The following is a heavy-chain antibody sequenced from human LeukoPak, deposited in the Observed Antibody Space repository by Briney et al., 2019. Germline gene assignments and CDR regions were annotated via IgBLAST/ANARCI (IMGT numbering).Heavy chain of an antibody. V-gene: IGHV1-2*02. CDR3: ARFPSYYYDSSGSGLDY. D-gene: IGHD3-22*01. J-gene: IGHJ4*02. Sequence: ASVKVSCKASGYTFTGYYMHWVRQAPRQGLEWMGWINPNSGGTNYAQKFQGRVTMTRDTSISTAYMELSRLRSDDTAVYYCARFPSYYYDSSGSGLDYWGQGTLVTVSS. CDR2: INPNSGGT. CDR1: GYTFTGYY.